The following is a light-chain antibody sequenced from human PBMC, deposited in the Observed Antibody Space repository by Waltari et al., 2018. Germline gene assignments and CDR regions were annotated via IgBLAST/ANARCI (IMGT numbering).Light chain of an antibody. CDR1: QSVSRDY. CDR3: QQYNSYWT. V-gene: IGKV1-5*01. CDR2: DAS. Sequence: AQSPGTLSLSLGDSATLSCRASQSVSRDYLAWYQQKPGKAPKLLIYDASSLESGVPSRFSGSGSGTEFTLTISSLQPDDFATYYCQQYNSYWTFGQGTKVEIK. J-gene: IGKJ1*01.